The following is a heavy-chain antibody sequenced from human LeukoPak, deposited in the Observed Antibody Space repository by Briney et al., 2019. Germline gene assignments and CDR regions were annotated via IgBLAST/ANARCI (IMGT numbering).Heavy chain of an antibody. V-gene: IGHV3-30*04. CDR2: ISYDGSNK. CDR1: GFTFSSYA. J-gene: IGHJ6*02. CDR3: AREDDDSNGIDV. Sequence: GRSLRLSCAASGFTFSSYAMHWVRQAPGKGLEWVAVISYDGSNKYYADSMKGRFTISRDNSKNTLYLQMNSLRAEDTAVYYCAREDDDSNGIDVWGHGTTVTVSS. D-gene: IGHD4-11*01.